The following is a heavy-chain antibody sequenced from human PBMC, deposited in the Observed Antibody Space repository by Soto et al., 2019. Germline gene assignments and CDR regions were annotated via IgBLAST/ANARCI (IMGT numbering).Heavy chain of an antibody. Sequence: QVQLVQSGAEVKKPGSSVKVSCKASGGTFSSYGISWVRQAPGQGPEWMGGIIPILNTANYAQKFQGRVTITADESTSTAYMELSGLRSEDTAVYYCARGGANVRLGDSTIAAAGTTGYYGMDVWGQGTTVTVSS. D-gene: IGHD6-13*01. CDR1: GGTFSSYG. CDR3: ARGGANVRLGDSTIAAAGTTGYYGMDV. CDR2: IIPILNTA. J-gene: IGHJ6*02. V-gene: IGHV1-69*01.